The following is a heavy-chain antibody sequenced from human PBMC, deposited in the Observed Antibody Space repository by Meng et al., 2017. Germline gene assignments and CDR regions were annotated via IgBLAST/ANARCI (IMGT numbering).Heavy chain of an antibody. D-gene: IGHD4-17*01. CDR2: INPNSGGT. V-gene: IGHV1-2*06. CDR1: GYTFTGLQ. CDR3: YGDYSQGPN. Sequence: QGEVVESGAEGKKAWGSVKVPFKGSGYTFTGLQKQRGRQAPGQGLEWMGRINPNSGGTNYAQKFQGRVTMTRDTSISTAYMELSRLRSDDTAVYYCYGDYSQGPNWGQGTLVTVSS. J-gene: IGHJ4*02.